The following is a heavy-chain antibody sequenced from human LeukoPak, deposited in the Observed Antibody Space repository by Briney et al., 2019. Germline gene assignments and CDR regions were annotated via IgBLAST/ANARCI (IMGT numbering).Heavy chain of an antibody. J-gene: IGHJ4*02. Sequence: SVKVSCKASGGTFSSYAISWVRQAPGQGLEWMGRIIPILGIANYARKFQGRATITADKSTSTAYMELSSLRSEDTAVYYCAILMLAAPFDYWGQGTLVTVSS. CDR3: AILMLAAPFDY. V-gene: IGHV1-69*04. CDR2: IIPILGIA. D-gene: IGHD2-15*01. CDR1: GGTFSSYA.